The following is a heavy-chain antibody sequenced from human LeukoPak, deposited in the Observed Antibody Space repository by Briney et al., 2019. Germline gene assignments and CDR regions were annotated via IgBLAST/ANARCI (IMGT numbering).Heavy chain of an antibody. CDR3: ATWRTAKTGFDY. D-gene: IGHD1-1*01. CDR2: IYYSGSP. J-gene: IGHJ4*02. Sequence: KPSETLSLTFTVSGXSISNNNYYWAWIRQPPGKGLECIGSIYYSGSPYYNPSLKSRVTISVDTSKNQFSLRLSSATAADTAVYYCATWRTAKTGFDYWGQGTLVTVSS. V-gene: IGHV4-39*01. CDR1: GXSISNNNYY.